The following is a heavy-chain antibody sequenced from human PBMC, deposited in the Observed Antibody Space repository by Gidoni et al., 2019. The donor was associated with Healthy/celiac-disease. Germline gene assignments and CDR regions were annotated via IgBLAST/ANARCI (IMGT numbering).Heavy chain of an antibody. Sequence: EVQLLESGGGLVQPGGSLRLSCAASGFTFSSYAMSWVRQAPGKGLEWVSAISGSGGSTYYADSVKGRFTISRDNSKNTLYLQMNSLRAEDTAVYYCAKVGIGKIRRDGYNHYFDYWGQGTLVTVSS. CDR2: ISGSGGST. CDR3: AKVGIGKIRRDGYNHYFDY. V-gene: IGHV3-23*01. D-gene: IGHD1-26*01. CDR1: GFTFSSYA. J-gene: IGHJ4*02.